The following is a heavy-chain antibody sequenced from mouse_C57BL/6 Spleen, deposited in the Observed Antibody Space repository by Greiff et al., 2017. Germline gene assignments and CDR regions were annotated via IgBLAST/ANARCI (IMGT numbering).Heavy chain of an antibody. CDR3: ARGGVFITTVVATRFAY. CDR1: GYTFTSYW. D-gene: IGHD1-1*01. V-gene: IGHV1-72*01. Sequence: QVQLQQPGAELVKPGASVKLSCKASGYTFTSYWMHWVKQRPGRGLEWIGRIDPNSGGTKYNEKFKSKATLTVDKPSSTAYMQLSSLTSEDSAVYYCARGGVFITTVVATRFAYWGQGTLVTVSA. CDR2: IDPNSGGT. J-gene: IGHJ3*01.